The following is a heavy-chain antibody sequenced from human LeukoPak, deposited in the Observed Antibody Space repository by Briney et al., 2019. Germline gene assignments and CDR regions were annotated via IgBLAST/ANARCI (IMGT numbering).Heavy chain of an antibody. J-gene: IGHJ5*02. D-gene: IGHD6-19*01. CDR1: GFTFSSYG. CDR2: ISSSSSYI. V-gene: IGHV3-21*01. Sequence: GGSLRLSCAASGFTFSSYGMHWVRQAPGKGLEWVSSISSSSSYIYYADSVKGRFTISRDNAKNSLYLQMNSLRAEDTAVYYCARRVAGTGSWFDPWGQGTLVTVSS. CDR3: ARRVAGTGSWFDP.